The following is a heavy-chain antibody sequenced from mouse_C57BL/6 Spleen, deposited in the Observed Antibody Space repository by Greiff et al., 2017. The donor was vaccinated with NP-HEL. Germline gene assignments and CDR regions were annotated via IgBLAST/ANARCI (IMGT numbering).Heavy chain of an antibody. V-gene: IGHV1-52*01. J-gene: IGHJ2*01. CDR3: ARFTTVVRDYYFDY. CDR1: GYTFTSYW. CDR2: IDPSDSET. Sequence: QVQLQQSGAELVRPGSSVKLSCKASGYTFTSYWMHWVKQRPIQGLEWIGNIDPSDSETHYNQKFKDKATLTVDKSSSTAYMQLSSLTSEDSAVYYCARFTTVVRDYYFDYWGQGTTLTVSS. D-gene: IGHD1-1*01.